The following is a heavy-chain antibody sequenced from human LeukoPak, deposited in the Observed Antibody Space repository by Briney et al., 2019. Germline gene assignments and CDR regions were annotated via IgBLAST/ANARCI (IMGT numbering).Heavy chain of an antibody. CDR2: INPNSGVT. D-gene: IGHD3-9*01. J-gene: IGHJ4*02. V-gene: IGHV1-2*02. Sequence: GASVKVSCKASGYTFTGYYIHWVRQAPGQGLEWMGWINPNSGVTHYPQKFQGRVTMTRDTSISTAYMELSRLRSDDTAVYYCAREGYDILTGFGYWGQGTLVTVSS. CDR1: GYTFTGYY. CDR3: AREGYDILTGFGY.